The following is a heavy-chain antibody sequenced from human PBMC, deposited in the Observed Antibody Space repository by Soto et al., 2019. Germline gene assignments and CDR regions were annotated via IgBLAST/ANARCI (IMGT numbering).Heavy chain of an antibody. V-gene: IGHV4-39*01. D-gene: IGHD5-18*01. CDR2: IYYDGNT. J-gene: IGHJ5*02. CDR3: ARRSPEYSYPSPWFDP. Sequence: QLQLQESGPGLVKPSETLSLTCTVSGDSITSNSYYWGWIRQPPGKGLEWIGSIYYDGNTYYNPSLQGRVTLSVDPSMSQFSLKLSSMTAADTAMYYCARRSPEYSYPSPWFDPWGQGTLVTVSS. CDR1: GDSITSNSYY.